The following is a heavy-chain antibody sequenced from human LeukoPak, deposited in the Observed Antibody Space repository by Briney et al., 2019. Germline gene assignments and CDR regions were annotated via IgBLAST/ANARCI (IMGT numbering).Heavy chain of an antibody. V-gene: IGHV3-23*01. CDR3: AKRGIAAASSNYYFDY. CDR1: GFTFSSYA. Sequence: PGGSLRLSCAASGFTFSSYAMSWVRQAPGKGLEWVSAISGSGGSTYYADSVKGRFTISRDNSKNTLYLQMNSLRAEDTAVYYCAKRGIAAASSNYYFDYWGQGTLVTVSS. D-gene: IGHD6-13*01. CDR2: ISGSGGST. J-gene: IGHJ4*02.